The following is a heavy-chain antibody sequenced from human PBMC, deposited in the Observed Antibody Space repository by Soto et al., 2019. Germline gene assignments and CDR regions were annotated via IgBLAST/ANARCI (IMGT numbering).Heavy chain of an antibody. CDR2: INSDGSST. V-gene: IGHV3-74*01. Sequence: GGSLRLSCAASGFTFSSYWMRWVRQAPGKGLVWVSRINSDGSSTSYADSVKGRFTISRDNAKNTLYLQMNSLRAEDTAVYYCARPPYSSSVGMDVWGQGTTVTVSS. CDR3: ARPPYSSSVGMDV. D-gene: IGHD6-6*01. CDR1: GFTFSSYW. J-gene: IGHJ6*02.